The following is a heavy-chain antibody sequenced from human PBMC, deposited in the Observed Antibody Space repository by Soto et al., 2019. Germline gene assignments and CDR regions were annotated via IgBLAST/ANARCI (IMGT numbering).Heavy chain of an antibody. D-gene: IGHD3-3*01. V-gene: IGHV3-30*18. J-gene: IGHJ4*02. CDR2: ISSDGSDK. Sequence: QVQLVESGGGVVQPGRSLRLSCAASGFTFSNFGMHWVRQAPGKGLEWVAVISSDGSDKYYSDSVKGRFTISRDNSKNSLFLQMNSLRVEDTAVYYCGKGSEVDSQELDYWGQGTLVTVSS. CDR1: GFTFSNFG. CDR3: GKGSEVDSQELDY.